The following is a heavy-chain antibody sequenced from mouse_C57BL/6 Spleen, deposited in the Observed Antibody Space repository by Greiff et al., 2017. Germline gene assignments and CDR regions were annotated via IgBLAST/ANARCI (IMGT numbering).Heavy chain of an antibody. CDR2: IDPSDSYT. CDR1: GYTFTSYW. V-gene: IGHV1-69*01. CDR3: ARWGYFDV. J-gene: IGHJ1*03. Sequence: QVQLQQSGAELVMPGASVKLSCKASGYTFTSYWMHWVKQRPGQGLEWIGEIDPSDSYTNYNQKFKGKSTLTVDKSSITAYMQLSSLTSEDSAVYYCARWGYFDVWGTGTTVTVSS.